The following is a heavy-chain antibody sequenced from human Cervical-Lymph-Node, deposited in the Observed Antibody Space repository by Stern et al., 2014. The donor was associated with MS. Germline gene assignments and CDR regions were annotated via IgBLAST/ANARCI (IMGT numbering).Heavy chain of an antibody. V-gene: IGHV2-5*02. CDR2: RYWDADK. J-gene: IGHJ4*02. CDR3: AHSRVKYCRGGTCYSSLFDY. D-gene: IGHD2-15*01. Sequence: QVTLKESGPTLVKPTQTVTLTCTLSGFSVATAGVGVGWIRQPPGKALEWLTLRYWDADKLYSPSLKNRLTIIKDTSKNQVVLTMTNVDPVDTATYYCAHSRVKYCRGGTCYSSLFDYWGQGTLVTVSS. CDR1: GFSVATAGVG.